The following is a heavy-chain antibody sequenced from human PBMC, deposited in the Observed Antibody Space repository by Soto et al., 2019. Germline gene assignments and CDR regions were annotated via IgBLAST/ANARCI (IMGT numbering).Heavy chain of an antibody. CDR2: IHSDGSST. CDR3: ARGDRGAFDL. V-gene: IGHV3-74*01. J-gene: IGHJ3*01. D-gene: IGHD1-26*01. Sequence: EVQLVESGGGLIRPGGSQRLSCAASGFTFSSYWMHWVREAPGKGLVRVSRIHSDGSSTTYADFVKGRFIISRDNARNTVDLQMNSVRVEDTAVYYCARGDRGAFDLWGQGTVVTVSS. CDR1: GFTFSSYW.